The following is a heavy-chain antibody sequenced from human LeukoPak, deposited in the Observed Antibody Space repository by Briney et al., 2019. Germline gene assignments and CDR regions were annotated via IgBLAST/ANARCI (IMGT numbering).Heavy chain of an antibody. CDR2: ISTSGSTI. V-gene: IGHV3-48*02. D-gene: IGHD3-10*01. CDR1: GFTFSSYT. Sequence: GGSLRLSCAASGFTFSSYTMNWVRQAPGKGLEWVSYISTSGSTISYADSVKGRFAISRDNAKNSLYLQMNSLRDEDTAVYYCAREGYGSHALDIWGQGTMVTVSS. CDR3: AREGYGSHALDI. J-gene: IGHJ3*02.